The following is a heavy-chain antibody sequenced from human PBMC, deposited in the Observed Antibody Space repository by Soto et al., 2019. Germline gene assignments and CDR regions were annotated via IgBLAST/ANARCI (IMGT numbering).Heavy chain of an antibody. V-gene: IGHV3-33*06. D-gene: IGHD6-19*01. Sequence: GGSLRLSCAASGFTFSSYAMHWVRQAPGKGLEWVAAIWYDGSNKYYADSVKGRFTISRDNSKNTLYLQMNSLRAEDTDVYYWAKFYSSGSSLPYGGQGTLVTVS. CDR1: GFTFSSYA. CDR3: AKFYSSGSSLPY. CDR2: IWYDGSNK. J-gene: IGHJ4*02.